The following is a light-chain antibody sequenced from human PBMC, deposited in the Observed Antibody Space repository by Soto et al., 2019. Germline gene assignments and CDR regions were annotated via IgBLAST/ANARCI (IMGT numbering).Light chain of an antibody. CDR2: GAS. CDR3: QQYGSSPQT. J-gene: IGKJ1*01. V-gene: IGKV3-15*01. Sequence: IVMTQSPATLSVSPGERATLSCRASQRVSSNVAWYQQKPGQAPRLLLYGASARATGVPPRFSGSGSGTDFTLTITRLEPEDFAVYYCQQYGSSPQTFGQGTKVDIK. CDR1: QRVSSN.